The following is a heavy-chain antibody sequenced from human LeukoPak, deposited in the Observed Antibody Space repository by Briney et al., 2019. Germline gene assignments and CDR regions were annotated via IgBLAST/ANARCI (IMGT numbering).Heavy chain of an antibody. CDR3: ARQGRHIAAAGTYFDY. J-gene: IGHJ4*02. D-gene: IGHD6-13*01. CDR1: GYSFTSYW. V-gene: IGHV5-51*01. Sequence: GESLKISCKGSGYSFTSYWIGWVRQMPGKGPEWMGIIYPGDSDTRHSPSFQGQVTISADKSISTAYLQWSSLKASDTAMYYCARQGRHIAAAGTYFDYWGQGTLVTVSS. CDR2: IYPGDSDT.